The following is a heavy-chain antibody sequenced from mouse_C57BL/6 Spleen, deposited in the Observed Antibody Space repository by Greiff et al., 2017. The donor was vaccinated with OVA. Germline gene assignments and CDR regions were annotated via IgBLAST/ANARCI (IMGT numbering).Heavy chain of an antibody. CDR1: GFTFSSYA. CDR2: ISDGGSYT. CDR3: AREDSNSYYYAMDY. D-gene: IGHD2-5*01. J-gene: IGHJ4*01. V-gene: IGHV5-4*01. Sequence: EVQRVESGGGLVKPGGSLKLSCAASGFTFSSYAMSWVRQTPEKRLEWVATISDGGSYTYYPDNVKGRFTISRDNAKNNLYLQMSHLKSEDTAMYYCAREDSNSYYYAMDYWGQGTSVTVSS.